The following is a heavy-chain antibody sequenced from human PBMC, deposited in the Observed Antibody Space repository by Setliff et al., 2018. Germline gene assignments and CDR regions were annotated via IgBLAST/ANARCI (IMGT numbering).Heavy chain of an antibody. J-gene: IGHJ4*02. CDR3: ARDNTLVGATDY. CDR2: IHTSGTT. V-gene: IGHV4-61*02. Sequence: SETLSLTCTVSGDSISSGSYHWSWIRKPAGKGLEWIGRIHTSGTTVYNPSLKGHVTISADTSTNHFSLKLTSVTAADTAVYYCARDNTLVGATDYWGQGALVTVSS. CDR1: GDSISSGSYH. D-gene: IGHD1-26*01.